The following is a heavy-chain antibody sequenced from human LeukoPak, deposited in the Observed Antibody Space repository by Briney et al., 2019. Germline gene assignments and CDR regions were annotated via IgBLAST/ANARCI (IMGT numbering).Heavy chain of an antibody. V-gene: IGHV3-23*01. CDR1: GFTFSSYA. J-gene: IGHJ4*02. D-gene: IGHD3-3*01. CDR2: ISGSGGST. CDR3: AKVGVTYYDFWSGYPDY. Sequence: GGSLRLSCAASGFTFSSYAMSWVRQAPGKGLEWVSAISGSGGSTYYADSVKGRFTISRDNSKNTLYLQMNSLRAEDTAVYYCAKVGVTYYDFWSGYPDYWGQGTLVTVSS.